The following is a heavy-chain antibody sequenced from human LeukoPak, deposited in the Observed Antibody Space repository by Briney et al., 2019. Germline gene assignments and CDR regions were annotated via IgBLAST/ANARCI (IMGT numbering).Heavy chain of an antibody. J-gene: IGHJ6*03. V-gene: IGHV4-59*12. CDR2: IYYSGST. CDR1: GGSISSYY. D-gene: IGHD1-26*01. CDR3: ARDLYSGSYFRYYYMDV. Sequence: SETLSLTCTASGGSISSYYWSWIRQPPGKGLEWIGYIYYSGSTNYNPSLKSRVTISVDTSKNQFSLKLSSVTAADTAVYYCARDLYSGSYFRYYYMDVWDKGTTVTVSS.